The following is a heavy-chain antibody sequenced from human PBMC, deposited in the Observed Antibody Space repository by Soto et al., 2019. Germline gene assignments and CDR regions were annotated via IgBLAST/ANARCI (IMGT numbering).Heavy chain of an antibody. Sequence: TLSLTCTVSGGSISNSNYYWGWIRQSPGKGLEWIGNFYYSGTTYYNPSLESRVTISGDTSKNQFSLKLNSVTAADTAVYYCARTFTTFIGVAFDHWGQGTLVTVSS. CDR3: ARTFTTFIGVAFDH. CDR2: FYYSGTT. J-gene: IGHJ4*02. V-gene: IGHV4-39*01. D-gene: IGHD3-22*01. CDR1: GGSISNSNYY.